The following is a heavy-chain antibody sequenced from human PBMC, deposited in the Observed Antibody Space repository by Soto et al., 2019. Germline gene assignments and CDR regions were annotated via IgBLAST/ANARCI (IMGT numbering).Heavy chain of an antibody. V-gene: IGHV3-21*01. CDR3: LLYCTNGVGCRGGRDV. Sequence: EVQLVESGGGLVKPGGSLRLSCAASGFTFSSYSMNWVRQAPGKGLERFSSISSSSSYIYYADSVKGRFTIFRDIANTSLYLQMNSLRAEYTAVYYCLLYCTNGVGCRGGRDVWGQGTTVTVSS. J-gene: IGHJ6*01. CDR1: GFTFSSYS. CDR2: ISSSSSYI. D-gene: IGHD2-8*01.